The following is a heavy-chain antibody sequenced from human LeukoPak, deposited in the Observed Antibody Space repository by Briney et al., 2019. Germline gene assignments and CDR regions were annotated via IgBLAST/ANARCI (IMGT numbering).Heavy chain of an antibody. CDR1: GGTFSSYA. CDR3: ARALPSARGYSYGCFDY. D-gene: IGHD5-18*01. V-gene: IGHV1-69*13. Sequence: ASVKVSCKASGGTFSSYAISWVRQAPGQGLEWMGGIIPIFGTANYAQKFQGGVTITADESTSTAYMELSSLRSEDTAVYYCARALPSARGYSYGCFDYWGQGTLVTVSS. CDR2: IIPIFGTA. J-gene: IGHJ4*02.